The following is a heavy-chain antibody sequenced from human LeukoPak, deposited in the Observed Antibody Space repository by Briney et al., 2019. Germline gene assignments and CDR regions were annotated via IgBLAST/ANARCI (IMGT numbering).Heavy chain of an antibody. D-gene: IGHD2-2*01. V-gene: IGHV3-64*01. CDR3: AKDQFAVVF. J-gene: IGHJ4*02. CDR1: GFTFTNYP. CDR2: ISNNGGAT. Sequence: GVSLRLSCAASGFTFTNYPMHWVRQAPEKGLEYVSAISNNGGATYYANSVEDRFTISRDNSKNTLYLQMGSLRAEDMAVYYCAKDQFAVVFWGQGTLVTVSS.